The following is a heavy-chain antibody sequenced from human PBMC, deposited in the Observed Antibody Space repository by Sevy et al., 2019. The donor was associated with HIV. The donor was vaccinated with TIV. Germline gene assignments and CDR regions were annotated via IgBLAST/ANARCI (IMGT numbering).Heavy chain of an antibody. CDR2: IGSSSSYI. V-gene: IGHV3-21*01. J-gene: IGHJ4*02. Sequence: AGSLRLSCAASGFTFSSYSMNWVRQAPGKELEWVSSIGSSSSYIYYADSVKGRFTISRDNAKNSLYLQMNSLRAEDTAEYYCARLSGTDYYDSRGSYYFDHWGQGTLVTVSS. CDR3: ARLSGTDYYDSRGSYYFDH. CDR1: GFTFSSYS. D-gene: IGHD3-22*01.